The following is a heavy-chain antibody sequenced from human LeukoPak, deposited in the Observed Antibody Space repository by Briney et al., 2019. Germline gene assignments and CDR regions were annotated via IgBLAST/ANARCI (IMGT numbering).Heavy chain of an antibody. D-gene: IGHD3-22*01. CDR2: ISAYDGNT. CDR1: GYTFTSYD. J-gene: IGHJ5*02. Sequence: ASVKVSCKAFGYTFTSYDITWVRQAPGQGLEWMGWISAYDGNTNYAQKLQGRVTMTTDTSTSTAYMELRSLRSDDTAVYYCARDPVTYFYDTSGHPSANWFDPWGQGTLVTVSS. CDR3: ARDPVTYFYDTSGHPSANWFDP. V-gene: IGHV1-18*01.